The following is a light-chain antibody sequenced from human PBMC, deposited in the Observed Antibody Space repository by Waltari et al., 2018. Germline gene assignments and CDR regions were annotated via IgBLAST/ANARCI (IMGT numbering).Light chain of an antibody. CDR1: GSISSIH. V-gene: IGKV3-20*01. Sequence: EIVLTQTPGTLSLSPGERAILSCRTSGSISSIHLAWYQQKPGQVPRVLIYGASSRATGIPDRFSGSGSGTDFTLTISRLEPEDFGVYYCQQYGSSPFTFGPGTTVDIK. CDR2: GAS. CDR3: QQYGSSPFT. J-gene: IGKJ3*01.